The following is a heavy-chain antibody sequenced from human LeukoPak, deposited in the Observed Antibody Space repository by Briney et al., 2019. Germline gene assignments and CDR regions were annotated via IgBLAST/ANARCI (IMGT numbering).Heavy chain of an antibody. CDR3: ARLPSAGYSYGFVDY. J-gene: IGHJ4*02. D-gene: IGHD5-18*01. CDR2: IYHSGST. CDR1: GGSISSGGYS. Sequence: PSETLSLTCAVSGGSISSGGYSWSWLRQPPGKGLEWIGYIYHSGSTYYNPSLKSRVTISVDTSKNQFSLKLSSVTAADTAVYYCARLPSAGYSYGFVDYWGQGTLVTVSS. V-gene: IGHV4-30-2*05.